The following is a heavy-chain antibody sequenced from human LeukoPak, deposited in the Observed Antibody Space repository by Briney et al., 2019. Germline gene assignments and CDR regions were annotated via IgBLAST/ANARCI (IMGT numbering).Heavy chain of an antibody. Sequence: ASVKVSCKASGYTFTSYDINWVRQATGQGLEWMGWMNPNSGNTGYAQKFQGRVTMTRNTSISTAYMELSSLRSEDTAVYYCVRGTYYYYGMDVWGQGTTVTVSS. CDR1: GYTFTSYD. CDR2: MNPNSGNT. J-gene: IGHJ6*02. V-gene: IGHV1-8*01. CDR3: VRGTYYYYGMDV.